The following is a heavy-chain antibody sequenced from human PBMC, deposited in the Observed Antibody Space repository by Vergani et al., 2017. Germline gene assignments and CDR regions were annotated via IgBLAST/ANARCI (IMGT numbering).Heavy chain of an antibody. D-gene: IGHD3-3*01. J-gene: IGHJ6*03. Sequence: QVQLQQWGAGLLKPSETLSLTCAVYGGSFSGYYWSWIRQPPGKGLEWIGEINHSGSTNYNPSLKSRVTISVDTSKNQFSLKLSSLTAADTAVYYCARFAMFWSGYYWRTVPYYYYMDVWGKGTTVTVSS. CDR3: ARFAMFWSGYYWRTVPYYYYMDV. CDR2: INHSGST. CDR1: GGSFSGYY. V-gene: IGHV4-34*01.